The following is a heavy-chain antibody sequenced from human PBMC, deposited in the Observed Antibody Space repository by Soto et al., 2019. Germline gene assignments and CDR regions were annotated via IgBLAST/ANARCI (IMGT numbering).Heavy chain of an antibody. CDR2: ISFDGRNE. CDR3: AKARYGSGSYSSYYYYGIDV. J-gene: IGHJ6*02. V-gene: IGHV3-30*04. D-gene: IGHD3-10*01. Sequence: GGSLRLSCVASGFTFNSHAMDWVRQAPGKGLEWVALISFDGRNEYYADSVKGRFTVSRDNSKNTLYLQMNSLRAEDTAVYYCAKARYGSGSYSSYYYYGIDVWGQGTTVTVSS. CDR1: GFTFNSHA.